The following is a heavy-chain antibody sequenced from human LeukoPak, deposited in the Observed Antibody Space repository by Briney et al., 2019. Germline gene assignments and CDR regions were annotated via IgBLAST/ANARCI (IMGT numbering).Heavy chain of an antibody. J-gene: IGHJ4*02. CDR2: ISSSSSTI. CDR1: GFTFSSYS. Sequence: PGGSLRLSCAASGFTFSSYSMNWVRQAPGKGLEWVSYISSSSSTIYYADSVKGRFTISRDNAKNSLYLQVNSLRAEDTAVYYCARGTAAYFDYWGQGTLVTVPS. D-gene: IGHD6-13*01. CDR3: ARGTAAYFDY. V-gene: IGHV3-48*04.